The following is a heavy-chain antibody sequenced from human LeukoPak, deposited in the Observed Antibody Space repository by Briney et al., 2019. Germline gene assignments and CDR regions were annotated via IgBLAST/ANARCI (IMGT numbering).Heavy chain of an antibody. CDR2: SGRATNT. Sequence: GGSLRLSCAASGYPFSNYGMDWVRQTPGRGLEWISGRATNTEYADSVKARFTISRDNAENTLYLQMDNLRAEDTAVYYCAREGGGYRLFEFWGQGLLVTVSS. V-gene: IGHV3-48*04. CDR1: GYPFSNYG. D-gene: IGHD2-15*01. CDR3: AREGGGYRLFEF. J-gene: IGHJ4*02.